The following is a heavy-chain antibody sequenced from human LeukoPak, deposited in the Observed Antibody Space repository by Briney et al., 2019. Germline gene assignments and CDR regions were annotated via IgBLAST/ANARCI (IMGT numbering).Heavy chain of an antibody. CDR1: GFTFSGNH. Sequence: GRSLRVSCVVSGFTFSGNHISWVRQAPGTGAEWVSVIYIEGYTYYADSVKGEFTISKDNSKNTVYLQINGLKPEDTAVYYFVRDPRDGYGHFDYWGQGTLVTVSS. J-gene: IGHJ4*02. V-gene: IGHV3-66*01. CDR3: VRDPRDGYGHFDY. CDR2: IYIEGYT. D-gene: IGHD5-24*01.